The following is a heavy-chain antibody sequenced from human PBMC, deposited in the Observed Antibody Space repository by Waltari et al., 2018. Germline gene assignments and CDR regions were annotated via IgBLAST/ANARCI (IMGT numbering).Heavy chain of an antibody. Sequence: QLQLQESGPGLVKPSETLSLTCVVSGGSIISAAYYWGWVRQPPGKGLEFIGSMYYSGRTYYKPPHKSRVTISVDTSQNQFSLRLSSVTAADTAVYYCARQDYYYVKGYFDLWGRGTLVTVSS. D-gene: IGHD3-22*01. CDR2: MYYSGRT. J-gene: IGHJ2*01. CDR1: GGSIISAAYY. CDR3: ARQDYYYVKGYFDL. V-gene: IGHV4-39*01.